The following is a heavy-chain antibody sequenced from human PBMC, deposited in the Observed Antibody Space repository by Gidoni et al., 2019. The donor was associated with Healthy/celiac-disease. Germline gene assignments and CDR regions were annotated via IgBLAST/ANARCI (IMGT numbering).Heavy chain of an antibody. D-gene: IGHD2-8*01. CDR2: IWDYGSNK. J-gene: IGHJ5*02. Sequence: LEWVAVIWDYGSNKYYADSVKGRFTISRDNSKNTLYLQMNSLRAEDTDVYYCARERGVNNWLEPWGQGTLVTVS. V-gene: IGHV3-33*01. CDR3: ARERGVNNWLEP.